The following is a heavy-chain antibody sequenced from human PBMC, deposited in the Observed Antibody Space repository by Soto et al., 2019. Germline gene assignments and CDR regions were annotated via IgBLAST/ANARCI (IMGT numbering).Heavy chain of an antibody. J-gene: IGHJ4*02. Sequence: QVQLQQWGAGLLKPSETLSLTCAVYGGSFSGYYWSWIRQPPGKGLEWIGEINHSGSTNYNPSLKSRVTISVDTSKNQFSLKLSSVTAADTAVYYCARVRVAGVVPAATSADYFDYWGQGTLVTVSP. V-gene: IGHV4-34*01. D-gene: IGHD2-2*01. CDR3: ARVRVAGVVPAATSADYFDY. CDR2: INHSGST. CDR1: GGSFSGYY.